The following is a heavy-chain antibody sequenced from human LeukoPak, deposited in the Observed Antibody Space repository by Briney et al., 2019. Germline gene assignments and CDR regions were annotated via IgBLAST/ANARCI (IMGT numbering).Heavy chain of an antibody. CDR3: ARVGVTIVARAPHYYFDY. V-gene: IGHV1-46*01. CDR2: INPSGGST. CDR1: GYTFTSYY. Sequence: ASVKVSCKASGYTFTSYYMHWVRQAPGQGLEWMGIINPSGGSTSYAQKFQGRVTMTRDTSTSTVYMGLSSLRSEDTAVYYCARVGVTIVARAPHYYFDYWGQGTLVTVSS. J-gene: IGHJ4*02. D-gene: IGHD5-12*01.